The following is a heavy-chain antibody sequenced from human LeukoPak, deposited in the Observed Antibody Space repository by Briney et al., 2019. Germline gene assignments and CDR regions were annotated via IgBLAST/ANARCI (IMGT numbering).Heavy chain of an antibody. D-gene: IGHD3-22*01. CDR1: GDSISSYY. CDR3: AREPYYYDSSGYKHAFDI. V-gene: IGHV4-34*01. Sequence: TSETLSLTCIVSGDSISSYYWSWIRQPPGKGLEWIGEINHSGSTNYNPSLKSRVTISVDTSKNQFSLKLSSVTAADTAVYYCAREPYYYDSSGYKHAFDIWGQGTMVTVSS. J-gene: IGHJ3*02. CDR2: INHSGST.